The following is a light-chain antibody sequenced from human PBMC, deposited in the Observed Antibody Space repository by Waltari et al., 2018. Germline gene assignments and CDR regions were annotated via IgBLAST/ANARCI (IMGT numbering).Light chain of an antibody. CDR3: QQYSYYPWT. V-gene: IGKV1-5*01. CDR1: ESLGSE. Sequence: DIQMTQSPSTLSASIGDRVTITCRASESLGSELAWYQQRPGKAPNMLIYDASNLQTGVPSRFSGSGSGTEFTLTINNLQPDDFVTYFCQQYSYYPWTFGPGTKVDIK. J-gene: IGKJ3*01. CDR2: DAS.